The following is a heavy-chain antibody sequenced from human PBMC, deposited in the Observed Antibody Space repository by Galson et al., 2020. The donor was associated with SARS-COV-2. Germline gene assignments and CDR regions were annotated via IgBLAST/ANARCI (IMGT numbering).Heavy chain of an antibody. J-gene: IGHJ4*02. CDR1: GFALSSYT. CDR3: ARSPPASTSGTSIYFDY. CDR2: LVTSSTYI. D-gene: IGHD3-10*01. Sequence: GGSLRLSCAASGFALSSYTMNWVRQAPGKGLEWVASLVTSSTYIYHADPLKGRFTISRDNAENSLYLKMNSLRAEDTAVYYCARSPPASTSGTSIYFDYWGQGTQVTVSS. V-gene: IGHV3-21*01.